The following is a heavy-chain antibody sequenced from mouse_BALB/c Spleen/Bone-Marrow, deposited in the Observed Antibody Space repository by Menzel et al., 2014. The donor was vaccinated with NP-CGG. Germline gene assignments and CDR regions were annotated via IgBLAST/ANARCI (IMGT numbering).Heavy chain of an antibody. D-gene: IGHD4-1*01. Sequence: DVKLVESGGGLVQPGGSRKLSCAAFGFTFSSFGMHWVRQAPEKGLEWIAYISSDSGAIFYADTVKGRFTISRDNPKNTLFLQMTSPRSEDTAIYFCTRGGDWEDFDYWGQGTTLTVSS. J-gene: IGHJ2*01. CDR1: GFTFSSFG. V-gene: IGHV5-17*02. CDR3: TRGGDWEDFDY. CDR2: ISSDSGAI.